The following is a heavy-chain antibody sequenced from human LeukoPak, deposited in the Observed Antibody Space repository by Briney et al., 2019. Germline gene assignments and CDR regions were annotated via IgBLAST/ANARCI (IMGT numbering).Heavy chain of an antibody. CDR3: ARRGYCSSTSCYEYWFDP. J-gene: IGHJ5*02. D-gene: IGHD2-2*01. Sequence: SETLSLTCTVSGGSISSSSYYWGWIRQPPGQGLEWIGIIYYSGSTYYNPSLKSRLTISVDSSKNQFSLKLSSVTATDTAVYYCARRGYCSSTSCYEYWFDPWGQGTLVTVSS. V-gene: IGHV4-39*01. CDR1: GGSISSSSYY. CDR2: IYYSGST.